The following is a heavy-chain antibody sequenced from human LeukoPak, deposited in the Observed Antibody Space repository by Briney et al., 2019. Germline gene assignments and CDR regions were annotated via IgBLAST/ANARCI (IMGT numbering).Heavy chain of an antibody. Sequence: VKVSCKASGYTFTSYAISWVRQAPGQGLEWMGWISVYNGNTNYVQKLQGRVTMTTDTSTNTAYMELRSLRSDDTAVYYCARARIVGAPGYFDYWGQGTLVTVSS. CDR1: GYTFTSYA. CDR2: ISVYNGNT. D-gene: IGHD1-26*01. CDR3: ARARIVGAPGYFDY. J-gene: IGHJ4*02. V-gene: IGHV1-18*01.